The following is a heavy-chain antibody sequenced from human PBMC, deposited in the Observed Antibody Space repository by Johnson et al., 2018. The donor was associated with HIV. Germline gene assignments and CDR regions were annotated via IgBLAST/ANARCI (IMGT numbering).Heavy chain of an antibody. J-gene: IGHJ3*01. CDR2: IGTAGDT. D-gene: IGHD3-3*01. CDR3: APYRAFGAAPTWAFDF. Sequence: VQLVESGGGLEQPGGSLRLSCADSGCTFSRDDMHGVRQATGKGLEWVSGIGTAGDTYYPGSVKGRFTISRENAKNSLDLQMNSLRAGDTAVYYCAPYRAFGAAPTWAFDFWGQGTMVTVSS. V-gene: IGHV3-13*01. CDR1: GCTFSRDD.